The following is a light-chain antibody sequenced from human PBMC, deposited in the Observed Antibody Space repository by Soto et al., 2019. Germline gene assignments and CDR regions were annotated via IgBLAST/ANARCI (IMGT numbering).Light chain of an antibody. V-gene: IGKV3-20*01. CDR3: QQYGNSPIT. J-gene: IGKJ5*01. CDR1: QSLANSF. CDR2: DTS. Sequence: EFVLTQSPGTLSLSPGERATPSCRASQSLANSFIAWYQQKPGQAPRLLIYDTSSRASGIPDRFSGSGSGTDFTLTVNRLEPEDFAVYYCQQYGNSPITFGQGTRLEIK.